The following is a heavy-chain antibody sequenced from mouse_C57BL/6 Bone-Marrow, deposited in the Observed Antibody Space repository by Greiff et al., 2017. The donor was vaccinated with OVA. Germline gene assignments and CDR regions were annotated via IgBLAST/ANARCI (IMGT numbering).Heavy chain of an antibody. CDR1: GYTFTNYW. Sequence: QVQLKESGAELVRPGTSVKMSCKASGYTFTNYWIGWAKQRPGHGLEWIGDIYPGGGYTNYNEKFKGKATLTADKSSSTAYMQFSSLTSEDSAIYYCARNSYAMDYWGQGTSVTVSS. CDR2: IYPGGGYT. CDR3: ARNSYAMDY. J-gene: IGHJ4*01. V-gene: IGHV1-63*01.